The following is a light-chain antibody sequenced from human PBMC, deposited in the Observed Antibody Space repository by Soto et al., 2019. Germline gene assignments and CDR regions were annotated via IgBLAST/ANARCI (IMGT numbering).Light chain of an antibody. CDR3: QHANSFPIT. Sequence: DIQMTQSPSSVSASVGDRATITCRASQDILSWLAWYQQKPGEAPRLLIYASSNLQSGVPSRFSGSGSGTDTPLTSSSQHPEDFVYYYCQHANSFPITFGPGTSVDIK. CDR2: ASS. CDR1: QDILSW. V-gene: IGKV1-12*01. J-gene: IGKJ3*01.